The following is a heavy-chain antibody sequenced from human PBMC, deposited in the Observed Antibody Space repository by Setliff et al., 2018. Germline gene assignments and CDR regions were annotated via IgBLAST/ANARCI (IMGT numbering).Heavy chain of an antibody. Sequence: PGGSLRLSCTTSGFTFSSYEVNWVRQAPGKGLEWVSYISSSGTTKHYADSVKGRFTISRDDARNSMYLQMDSLRVEDTAVYYCARDGVYYAMDVWGQGTTVTSP. V-gene: IGHV3-48*03. D-gene: IGHD1-20*01. CDR1: GFTFSSYE. J-gene: IGHJ6*02. CDR3: ARDGVYYAMDV. CDR2: ISSSGTTK.